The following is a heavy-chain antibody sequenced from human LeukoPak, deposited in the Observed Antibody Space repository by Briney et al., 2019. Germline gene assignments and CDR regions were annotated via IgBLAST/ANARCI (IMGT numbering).Heavy chain of an antibody. V-gene: IGHV1-46*02. CDR2: INPSGGST. CDR3: PRGKDTVMGNRNYFDY. CDR1: GYTFNSYY. D-gene: IGHD5-18*01. J-gene: IGHJ4*02. Sequence: ASVKVSCKASGYTFNSYYMHWVRQAPGQGLEWMGIINPSGGSTSYAQKFQGRVTMTRDTSTSTVYMELSSLRSEDTAVYYCPRGKDTVMGNRNYFDYWGQGTLVTVSS.